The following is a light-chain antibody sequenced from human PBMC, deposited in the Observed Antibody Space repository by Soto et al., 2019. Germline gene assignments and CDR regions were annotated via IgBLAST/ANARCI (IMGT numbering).Light chain of an antibody. CDR3: RSYTITSTRL. Sequence: QSALTQPASVSGSPGQSITISCTGTSSDIGAYDLVSWFQQHPGKAPKVMIYDVRIRPSCVSNRFSGSKSGNTASLTISGLQAEDEADYYCRSYTITSTRLFGTGTKLTVL. J-gene: IGLJ1*01. CDR1: SSDIGAYDL. V-gene: IGLV2-14*01. CDR2: DVR.